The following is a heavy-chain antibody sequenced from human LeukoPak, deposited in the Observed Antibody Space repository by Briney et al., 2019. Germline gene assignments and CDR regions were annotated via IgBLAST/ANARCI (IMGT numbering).Heavy chain of an antibody. CDR2: VFSDGTYK. D-gene: IGHD4-17*01. CDR3: AKGPLYYYGDNAWFGP. Sequence: PGGSLRLSCAASGFTFSSSAMHWVRQAPGKGLEWVAVVFSDGTYKYYADSVKGRFTISRDNSKNMLFLQMNSLRAEDTAVYYCAKGPLYYYGDNAWFGPWGQGTLVTVSS. J-gene: IGHJ5*02. CDR1: GFTFSSSA. V-gene: IGHV3-30*18.